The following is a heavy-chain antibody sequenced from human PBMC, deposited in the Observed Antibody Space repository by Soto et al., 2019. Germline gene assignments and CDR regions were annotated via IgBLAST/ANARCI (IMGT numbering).Heavy chain of an antibody. CDR1: GGSISSYY. CDR3: ASMGYHYGSGSYPLDY. V-gene: IGHV4-59*08. J-gene: IGHJ4*02. D-gene: IGHD3-10*01. Sequence: SETLSLTCTVSGGSISSYYWTRIPQPPGKGLDWIGFMYNSGSTHYNPSLKSRVTISLDTSKNQFSLNLRSVTAADTAVFYCASMGYHYGSGSYPLDYWGQGTLVTVSS. CDR2: MYNSGST.